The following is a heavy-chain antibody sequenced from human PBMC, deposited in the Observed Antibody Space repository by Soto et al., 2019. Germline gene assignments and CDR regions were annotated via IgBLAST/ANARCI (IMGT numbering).Heavy chain of an antibody. J-gene: IGHJ4*02. V-gene: IGHV3-21*01. CDR3: ARAAGVVPAAIDY. CDR1: GFTFSSYS. CDR2: ISSSSSYI. D-gene: IGHD2-2*01. Sequence: PGGSLRLSCAASGFTFSSYSMNWVRQAPGKGLEWVSSISSSSSYIYYADSVKGRFTISRDNAKNSLYLQMNSLRAEDTAVYYCARAAGVVPAAIDYWGQGTLVTVSS.